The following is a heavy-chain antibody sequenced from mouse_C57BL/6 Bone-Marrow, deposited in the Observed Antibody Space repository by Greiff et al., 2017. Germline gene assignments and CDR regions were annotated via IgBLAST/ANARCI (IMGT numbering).Heavy chain of an antibody. CDR1: GYTFTDYY. J-gene: IGHJ1*03. V-gene: IGHV1-19*01. Sequence: EVQLQPSGPVLVKPGASVKMSCKASGYTFTDYYMNWVKQSHGKSLEWIGVINPYNGGTSYNQKFKGKATLTVDKSSSTAYMELNSLTSEDSAVYYCARERDWYFDVWGTGTTVTVSS. CDR3: ARERDWYFDV. CDR2: INPYNGGT.